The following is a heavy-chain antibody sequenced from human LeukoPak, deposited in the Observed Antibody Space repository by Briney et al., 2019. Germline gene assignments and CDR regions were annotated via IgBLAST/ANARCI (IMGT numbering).Heavy chain of an antibody. CDR2: ISGDGGST. CDR3: AKDSGRGYSGYDFLYYYYYGMDV. Sequence: GSLRLSCAASGFTFDDYAMHWVRQAPGKGLEWVSLISGDGGSTYYADSEKGRFTISRDNSKNSLYLQMNSLRTEDTALYYCAKDSGRGYSGYDFLYYYYYGMDVWGQGTTVTVSS. D-gene: IGHD5-12*01. V-gene: IGHV3-43*02. CDR1: GFTFDDYA. J-gene: IGHJ6*02.